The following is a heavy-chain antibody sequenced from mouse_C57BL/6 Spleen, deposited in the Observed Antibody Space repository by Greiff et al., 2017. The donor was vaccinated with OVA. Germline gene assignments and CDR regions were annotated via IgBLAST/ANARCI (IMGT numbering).Heavy chain of an antibody. CDR3: ARWGDGYSAWFAY. D-gene: IGHD2-3*01. CDR2: IYPGSGST. CDR1: GYTFTSYW. J-gene: IGHJ3*01. Sequence: QVQLQQSGAELVKPGASVKMSCKASGYTFTSYWITWVKQRPGQGLEWIGDIYPGSGSTNYNEKFKSKATLTVDTSSSTAYMQLSSLTSEDSAVYYCARWGDGYSAWFAYWGQGTLVTVSA. V-gene: IGHV1-55*01.